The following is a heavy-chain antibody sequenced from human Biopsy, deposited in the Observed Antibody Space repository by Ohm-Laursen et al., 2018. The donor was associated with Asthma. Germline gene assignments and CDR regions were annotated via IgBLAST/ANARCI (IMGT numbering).Heavy chain of an antibody. CDR1: GFVFSQCG. D-gene: IGHD3-16*02. CDR3: ARVSSYWAFDP. J-gene: IGHJ5*02. V-gene: IGHV3-33*08. CDR2: VSSDGHNK. Sequence: SLRLSCAASGFVFSQCGMHWVRQGPGKGLEWVALVSSDGHNKYYEDSVKGRFTISRDNAKNTLYLQMNSLRAEDTALYYCARVSSYWAFDPWGQGTLVTVSS.